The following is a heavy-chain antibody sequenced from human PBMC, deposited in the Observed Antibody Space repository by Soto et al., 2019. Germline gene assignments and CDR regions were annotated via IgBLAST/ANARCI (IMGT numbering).Heavy chain of an antibody. CDR1: GFTCSYYY. J-gene: IGHJ6*02. Sequence: GGSLRLSCAASGFTCSYYYMSWIRQSPGKGLDWVAYISSSSRTTKYGDSVKGRFTISRDNAKNSLFLQMNSLRGEDTAVYYCARDVYRYSSSSPEDVWGQGTTVTVSS. CDR3: ARDVYRYSSSSPEDV. D-gene: IGHD6-6*01. V-gene: IGHV3-11*06. CDR2: ISSSSRTT.